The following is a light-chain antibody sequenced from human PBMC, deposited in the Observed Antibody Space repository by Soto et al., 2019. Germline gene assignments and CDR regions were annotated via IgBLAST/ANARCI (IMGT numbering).Light chain of an antibody. J-gene: IGKJ1*01. Sequence: DIQLTQSPSTLSASVGDRVTITCRASQSVNTWLAWFQQKPGKAPKLLIYKAYTLESGVPSRFNGSGSGREFTLTMTSLLPDDFATYYGQQYDGYSKSFGQGTKLDI. CDR1: QSVNTW. V-gene: IGKV1-5*03. CDR2: KAY. CDR3: QQYDGYSKS.